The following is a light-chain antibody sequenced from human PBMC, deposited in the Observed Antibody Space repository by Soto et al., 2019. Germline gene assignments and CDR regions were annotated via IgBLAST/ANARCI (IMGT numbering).Light chain of an antibody. CDR3: SSYAGSNNYV. V-gene: IGLV2-8*01. CDR2: EIT. Sequence: QSSLAQPPSGSGSPGKSVTISCTGTISDVGAYDYVSWYQQHLGKAPKLMIYEITKLPSGVPDRFSGSKSGNTASLTVSGLQAEDEAYYYCSSYAGSNNYVYGTGTKVNVL. J-gene: IGLJ1*01. CDR1: ISDVGAYDY.